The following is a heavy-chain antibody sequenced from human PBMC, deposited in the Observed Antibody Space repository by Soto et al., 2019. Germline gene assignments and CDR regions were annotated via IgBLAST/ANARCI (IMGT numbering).Heavy chain of an antibody. J-gene: IGHJ5*02. CDR3: ARDSRSYYYDSSGYYFLGWFDP. CDR1: GFTFSSYW. D-gene: IGHD3-22*01. Sequence: GGSLRLSCAASGFTFSSYWMSWVRQAPGKGLEWVANIKQDGSEKYYVDSVKGRFTISRDNAKNSLYLQMNSLRAEDTAVYYCARDSRSYYYDSSGYYFLGWFDPWGQGTLVTVSS. V-gene: IGHV3-7*05. CDR2: IKQDGSEK.